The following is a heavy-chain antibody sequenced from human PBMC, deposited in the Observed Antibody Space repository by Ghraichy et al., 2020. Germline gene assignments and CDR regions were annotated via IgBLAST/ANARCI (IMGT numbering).Heavy chain of an antibody. CDR1: GGSFSGYY. V-gene: IGHV4-34*01. CDR2: INHSGST. J-gene: IGHJ4*02. D-gene: IGHD3-3*01. CDR3: ARAVQGPFWSGYYWLFDY. Sequence: SETLSLTCAVYGGSFSGYYWSWIRQPPGKGLEWIGEINHSGSTNYNPSLKSRVTISVDTSKNQFSLKLSSVTAADTAVYYCARAVQGPFWSGYYWLFDYWGQGTLVTVSS.